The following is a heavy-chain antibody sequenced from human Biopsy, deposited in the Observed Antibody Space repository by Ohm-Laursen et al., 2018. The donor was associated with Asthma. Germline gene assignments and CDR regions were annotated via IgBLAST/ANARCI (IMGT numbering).Heavy chain of an antibody. CDR2: LIPVLGTP. CDR3: ARGYSGSDRIVYYYSGLEV. V-gene: IGHV1-69*13. CDR1: GDSFSNYA. D-gene: IGHD5-12*01. J-gene: IGHJ6*02. Sequence: SVKVSCNASGDSFSNYAISWVRQAPGQGLEWMGGLIPVLGTPDHAQMFEGRVTITADESTSTDYMELSSLSSEDTAVYYCARGYSGSDRIVYYYSGLEVWGQGTTVTVSS.